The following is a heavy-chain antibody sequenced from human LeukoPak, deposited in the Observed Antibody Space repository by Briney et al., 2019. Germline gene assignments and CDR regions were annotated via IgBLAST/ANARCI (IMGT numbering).Heavy chain of an antibody. CDR1: GFTFSSYG. CDR3: ARGRGSWPHDAFDY. Sequence: HSGGSLRLSCAASGFTFSSYGMHWVRQAPGKGLEWVAFIRYDGSNKYYADSVKGRFTFSRDNAKNSLYLQMNSLRAEDTAVYYCARGRGSWPHDAFDYWGQGTLVTVSS. D-gene: IGHD6-13*01. V-gene: IGHV3-30*02. CDR2: IRYDGSNK. J-gene: IGHJ4*02.